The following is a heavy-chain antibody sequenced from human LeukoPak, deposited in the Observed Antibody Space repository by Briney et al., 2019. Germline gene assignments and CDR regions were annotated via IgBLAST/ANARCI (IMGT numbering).Heavy chain of an antibody. CDR2: ISAYNGNT. CDR1: GYTFTSYG. D-gene: IGHD3-22*01. V-gene: IGHV1-18*01. CDR3: ARDQAYYYDSSGYPLDY. J-gene: IGHJ4*02. Sequence: ASVKVSCKASGYTFTSYGISWVRPAPGQGLEWMGWISAYNGNTNYAQKLQGRVTMTTDTSTSTAYMELRSLRSDDTAVYYCARDQAYYYDSSGYPLDYWGQGTLVTVSS.